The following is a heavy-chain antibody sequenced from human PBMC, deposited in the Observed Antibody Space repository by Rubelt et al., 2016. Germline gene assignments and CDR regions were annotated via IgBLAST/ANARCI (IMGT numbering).Heavy chain of an antibody. CDR1: GGSFSGYY. CDR2: INHSGST. J-gene: IGHJ3*02. Sequence: QVQLQQWGAGLLKPSETLSLTCAVYGGSFSGYYWSWIRQPPGKGLEWIGEINHSGSTNYNPSLKSRVTIYVDSSKNQFSLMLSSVTAADTAVYYCARRNGYSSGWYSIRGAFDIWGQGTMVTVSS. CDR3: ARRNGYSSGWYSIRGAFDI. D-gene: IGHD6-19*01. V-gene: IGHV4-34*01.